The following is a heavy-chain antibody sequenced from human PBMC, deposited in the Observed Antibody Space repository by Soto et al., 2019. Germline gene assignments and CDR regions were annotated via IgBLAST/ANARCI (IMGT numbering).Heavy chain of an antibody. J-gene: IGHJ6*02. CDR2: INHSGST. V-gene: IGHV4-34*01. CDR3: ARGHIGNRYHGDV. CDR1: GWSFSGYY. Sequence: SETLSLTCAFYGWSFSGYYWSLIRQPPGKGLEWIGEINHSGSTNYNPSLKSRVTISVDTSKNQFSLKLSSVTAADTAVYYCARGHIGNRYHGDVWGQGTTVTVSS. D-gene: IGHD1-1*01.